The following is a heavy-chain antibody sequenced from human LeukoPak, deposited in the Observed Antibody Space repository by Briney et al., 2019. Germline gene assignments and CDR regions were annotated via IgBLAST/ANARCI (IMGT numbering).Heavy chain of an antibody. Sequence: GGSLRVSCAASGFTFSSYAMHWVGPAPGKGLAGLAGTPYDGSNKYYADSVKGRFTISRDNSKKTLYLQMNSLRAEDTAVYFCARDLRTGSYLDYWGRGTLVTVSS. J-gene: IGHJ4*02. CDR1: GFTFSSYA. CDR3: ARDLRTGSYLDY. D-gene: IGHD3/OR15-3a*01. CDR2: TPYDGSNK. V-gene: IGHV3-30*01.